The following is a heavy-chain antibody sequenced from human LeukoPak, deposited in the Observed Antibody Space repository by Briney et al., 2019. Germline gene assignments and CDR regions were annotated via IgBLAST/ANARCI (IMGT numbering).Heavy chain of an antibody. J-gene: IGHJ4*02. CDR1: GFNFGAYT. D-gene: IGHD3-22*01. CDR2: IFSRSESI. Sequence: GGSLRLSCAASGFNFGAYTINWVRQAPGKGLEWVSCIFSRSESILYADSVKGRFTISGDNAKNSLYLQMDSLRVEDTAVYYCARDFFHSSDSRPFDYWGQGTLVTVSS. V-gene: IGHV3-21*01. CDR3: ARDFFHSSDSRPFDY.